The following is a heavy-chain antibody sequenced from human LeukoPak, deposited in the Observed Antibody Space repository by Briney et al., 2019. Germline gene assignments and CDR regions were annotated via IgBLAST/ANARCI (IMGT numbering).Heavy chain of an antibody. Sequence: PSETLSLTCTVSGGSISSSSYYWGWIRQPPGKGLEWIGSIYYSGSTYYNPSLKSRVTISVDTSKNQFSLKLSSVTAADTAVYYCARSNVGADPGFDYWGQGTLVTVSS. V-gene: IGHV4-39*07. CDR2: IYYSGST. CDR3: ARSNVGADPGFDY. CDR1: GGSISSSSYY. D-gene: IGHD1-26*01. J-gene: IGHJ4*02.